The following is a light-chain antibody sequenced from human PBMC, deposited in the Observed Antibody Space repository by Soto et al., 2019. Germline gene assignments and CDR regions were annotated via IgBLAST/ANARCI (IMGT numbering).Light chain of an antibody. CDR3: QQSETYPLT. J-gene: IGKJ5*01. V-gene: IGKV1-5*01. CDR2: DAS. Sequence: DIQMTQSPSTLSASVVDRVTITCLASQTISTWLAWYQHKPGKAPNLLIYDASTLMSGVPSRFSGSGSGTEFTLTISSLQPGDFATYYCQQSETYPLTFGQGTRLEIK. CDR1: QTISTW.